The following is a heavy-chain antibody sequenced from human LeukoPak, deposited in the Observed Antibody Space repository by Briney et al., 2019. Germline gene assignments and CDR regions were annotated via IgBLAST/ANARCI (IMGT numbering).Heavy chain of an antibody. J-gene: IGHJ4*02. CDR3: ARARYCSSTSCYMELDY. CDR1: GYTFTSYY. CDR2: INPSGGST. V-gene: IGHV1-46*01. D-gene: IGHD2-2*02. Sequence: GASVTVSCKASGYTFTSYYMHWVRQAPGQGLEWMGLINPSGGSTSYAQKFQGRVTMTRDTSTSTVYMELSSLRSEDTAVYYCARARYCSSTSCYMELDYWGQGTLVTVSS.